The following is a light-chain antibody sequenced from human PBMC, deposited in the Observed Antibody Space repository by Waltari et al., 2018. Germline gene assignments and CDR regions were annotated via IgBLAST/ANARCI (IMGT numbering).Light chain of an antibody. CDR2: ATS. CDR1: QVIDNH. Sequence: IQMTQSPSSLSASVGDSVTITCRASQVIDNHLAWYQHKPGKLPNLLIYATSTLHSGVPSRFSGSGSGTVFTLTISDLQPEDFAVYYCQKYNNAPQPFGGGTKVEIK. V-gene: IGKV1-27*01. J-gene: IGKJ4*01. CDR3: QKYNNAPQP.